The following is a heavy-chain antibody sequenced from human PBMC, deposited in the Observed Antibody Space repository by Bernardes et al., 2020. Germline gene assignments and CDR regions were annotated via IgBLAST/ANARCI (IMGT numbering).Heavy chain of an antibody. CDR1: GFSLSNGQMG. Sequence: SGPTLVKPTETLTLICSVPGFSLSNGQMGVSWVRQPPGKALEWLAHVESNDEKSYSPFLKSRLAISKDTSKGQVVLRMTAVGPADTATYFCARTPLRTRDAFDVWGQGTVVIVSS. CDR3: ARTPLRTRDAFDV. V-gene: IGHV2-26*01. CDR2: VESNDEK. J-gene: IGHJ3*01.